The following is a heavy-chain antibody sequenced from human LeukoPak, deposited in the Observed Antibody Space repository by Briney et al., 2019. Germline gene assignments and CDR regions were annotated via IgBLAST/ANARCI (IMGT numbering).Heavy chain of an antibody. D-gene: IGHD2-2*01. CDR2: INHSGST. J-gene: IGHJ4*02. Sequence: SETLSLTCAVYGGSFRGYYWSWIRQPPGKGLEWNGEINHSGSTNYNASLKGRVTISVDTSKNQFSLKLSSVTAAGTAVYYCARVIPAATLQDWGQGTLVTVSS. CDR3: ARVIPAATLQD. V-gene: IGHV4-34*01. CDR1: GGSFRGYY.